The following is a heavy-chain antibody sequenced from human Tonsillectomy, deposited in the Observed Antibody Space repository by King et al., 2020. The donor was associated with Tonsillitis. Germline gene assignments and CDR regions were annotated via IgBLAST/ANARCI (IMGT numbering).Heavy chain of an antibody. Sequence: QLVQSGAEVKKPGSSVKVSCKAYGGTFSSYAFSWVRQAPGQGLEWMGGIIPMFGTANYAQKFQGRVKITADESTRTAYMELSCLRSEDTAVYYCARRSMTTITTLGWFDPWGQGTLVTVSS. D-gene: IGHD4-11*01. CDR1: GGTFSSYA. CDR3: ARRSMTTITTLGWFDP. J-gene: IGHJ5*02. CDR2: IIPMFGTA. V-gene: IGHV1-69*01.